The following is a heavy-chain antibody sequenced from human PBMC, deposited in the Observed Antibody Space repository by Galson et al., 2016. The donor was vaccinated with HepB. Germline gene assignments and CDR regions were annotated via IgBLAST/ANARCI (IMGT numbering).Heavy chain of an antibody. V-gene: IGHV3-23*01. J-gene: IGHJ6*04. CDR2: IRSSGGRT. D-gene: IGHD2-15*01. CDR3: ARDVVMENNGPRATYAMDV. Sequence: SLGLSCAASGFTFDDYVMPWVRRAPGKGLEWVSCIRSSGGRTDYSASVKGRFTSSRDTSENILYLQMNSLRAEDTAVYYCARDVVMENNGPRATYAMDVWGKGTTVTVSS. CDR1: GFTFDDYV.